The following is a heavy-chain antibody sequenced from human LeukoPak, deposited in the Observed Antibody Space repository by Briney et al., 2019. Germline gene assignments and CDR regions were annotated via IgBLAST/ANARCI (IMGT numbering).Heavy chain of an antibody. CDR2: IGARGDVT. CDR1: GFAFSGYA. D-gene: IGHD1-26*01. J-gene: IGHJ4*02. CDR3: AKVHYTASFPGSFPGRKYFDS. V-gene: IGHV3-23*01. Sequence: PGGSLRLSCTVSGFAFSGYAMSWVRQVPGKGPEWVSSIGARGDVTYSADSVKGRFTISRDNSKRTLFLQMNSLRAEDTAVYYCAKVHYTASFPGSFPGRKYFDSWGQGSLVTVSS.